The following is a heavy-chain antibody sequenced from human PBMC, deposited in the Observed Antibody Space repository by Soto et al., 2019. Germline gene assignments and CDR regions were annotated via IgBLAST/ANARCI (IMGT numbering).Heavy chain of an antibody. Sequence: QVQLQQWGAGPLRPLETLSLTCGVSGGSFIGYYWAWIRQSPGQGLEWIGEINDRGSINYNPSLKSRVSISVDTSKNHYPLNLRSVTAADTAVYYCAREGHDILTGPPWVWYFDLWGRGTLVTVSS. V-gene: IGHV4-34*01. CDR3: AREGHDILTGPPWVWYFDL. CDR2: INDRGSI. D-gene: IGHD3-9*01. CDR1: GGSFIGYY. J-gene: IGHJ2*01.